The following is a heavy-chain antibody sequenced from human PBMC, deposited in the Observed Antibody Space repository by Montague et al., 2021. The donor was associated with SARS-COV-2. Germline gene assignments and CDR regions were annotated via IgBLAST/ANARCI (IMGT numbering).Heavy chain of an antibody. CDR2: ISGSGDIT. CDR1: GFSFSNYA. V-gene: IGHV3-23*01. CDR3: AKEAVYSSSWEYFDY. Sequence: SLRLSCAASGFSFSNYAMSWFRQAPVKGLEWVSPISGSGDITHYSDSVKGRFTISRDNSKNTLYLQMNSLRAEDTAVYYCAKEAVYSSSWEYFDYCGQGTLVTVSS. D-gene: IGHD6-13*01. J-gene: IGHJ4*02.